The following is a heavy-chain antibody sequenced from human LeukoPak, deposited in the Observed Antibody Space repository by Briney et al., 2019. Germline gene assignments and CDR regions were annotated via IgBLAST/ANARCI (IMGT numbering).Heavy chain of an antibody. V-gene: IGHV3-23*01. Sequence: GGSLRLSCAASGFTFSSYAMSWVRQAPGKGLEWVSGISGSGDNTYYADSVKGRFTISRDNSKNTLYLQMNSLRAEDTAVYYCAKDHAYYDSSGYYDFDYWGQGTLVTVSS. D-gene: IGHD3-22*01. J-gene: IGHJ4*02. CDR1: GFTFSSYA. CDR3: AKDHAYYDSSGYYDFDY. CDR2: ISGSGDNT.